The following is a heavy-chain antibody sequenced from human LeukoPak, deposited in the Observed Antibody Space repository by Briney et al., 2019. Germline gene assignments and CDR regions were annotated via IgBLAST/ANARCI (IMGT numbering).Heavy chain of an antibody. CDR2: IYYSGST. CDR3: ARAELRVNWFDP. D-gene: IGHD1-26*01. CDR1: GGSISSGTYY. J-gene: IGHJ5*02. V-gene: IGHV4-39*07. Sequence: SETLSLTCTVPGGSISSGTYYWGWIRQPPGKGLEWIGSIYYSGSTYYNPSLKSRVTISVDTSKNQFSLKLSSVTAADTAVYYCARAELRVNWFDPWGQGTLVTVSS.